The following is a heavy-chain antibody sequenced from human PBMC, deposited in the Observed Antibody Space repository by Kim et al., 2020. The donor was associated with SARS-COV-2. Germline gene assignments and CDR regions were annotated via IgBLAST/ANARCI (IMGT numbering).Heavy chain of an antibody. V-gene: IGHV3-53*01. J-gene: IGHJ3*02. Sequence: GGSLRLSCAASGFTVSSNYMSWVRQAPGKGLEWVSAIYSGGSTYYSDSVKGRFTISRDNSKNTLYLQMNSLRAEDTAVYYCARARGRGYYYGSGDDAFDIWGQGTMVTVSS. CDR1: GFTVSSNY. CDR2: IYSGGST. CDR3: ARARGRGYYYGSGDDAFDI. D-gene: IGHD3-10*01.